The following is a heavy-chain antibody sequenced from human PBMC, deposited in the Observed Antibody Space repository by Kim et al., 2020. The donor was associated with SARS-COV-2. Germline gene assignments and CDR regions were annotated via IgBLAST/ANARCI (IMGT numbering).Heavy chain of an antibody. CDR3: ARAEWELLVLDY. CDR1: GGSISSGGYY. J-gene: IGHJ4*02. Sequence: SETLSLTCTVSGGSISSGGYYWSWIRQHPGKGLEWIGYIYYSGSTYYNPSLKSRVTISVDTSKNQFSLKLSSVTAADTAVYYCARAEWELLVLDYWGQGTLVTVSS. D-gene: IGHD1-26*01. CDR2: IYYSGST. V-gene: IGHV4-31*03.